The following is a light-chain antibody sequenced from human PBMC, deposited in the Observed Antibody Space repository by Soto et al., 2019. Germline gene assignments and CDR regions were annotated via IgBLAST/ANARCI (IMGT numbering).Light chain of an antibody. CDR2: DDS. CDR3: QVWDSSSDHLVV. CDR1: NIGSKS. V-gene: IGLV3-21*02. Sequence: SYELTQPPSVSVAPGQTARITCGGNNIGSKSVHWYQQKPRQAPVLVVYDDSDRPSGIPARFSGSNSGNTTTLTISRVEDGDDADYYCQVWDSSSDHLVVFGGGTQLTVL. J-gene: IGLJ2*01.